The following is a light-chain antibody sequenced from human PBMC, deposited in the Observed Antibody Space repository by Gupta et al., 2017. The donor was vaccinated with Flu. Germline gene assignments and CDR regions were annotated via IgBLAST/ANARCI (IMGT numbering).Light chain of an antibody. CDR2: EVS. CDR3: SSYATSNNLI. CDR1: SSDVGGHNF. J-gene: IGLJ2*01. V-gene: IGLV2-8*01. Sequence: QSALTQLPAASGSLGLSLTISCPGPSSDVGGHNFVPWYQQHPGKAPKLIIFEVSERPSGVPDRFSGSKSGNTASLTVSGLQADDEADYYCSSYATSNNLIFGGGTKLTVL.